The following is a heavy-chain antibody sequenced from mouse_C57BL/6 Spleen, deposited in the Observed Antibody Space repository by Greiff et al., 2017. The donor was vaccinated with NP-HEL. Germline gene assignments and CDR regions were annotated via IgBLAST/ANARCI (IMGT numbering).Heavy chain of an antibody. D-gene: IGHD1-1*01. V-gene: IGHV5-17*01. CDR2: ISSGSSTI. CDR3: ARAYYGFLMDY. Sequence: EVQVVESGGGLVKPGGSLKLSCAASGFTFSDYGMHWVRQAPEKGLEWVAYISSGSSTIYYADTVKGRFTISRDNAKNTLFLQMTSLRSEDTAMYYCARAYYGFLMDYWGQGTSVTVSS. J-gene: IGHJ4*01. CDR1: GFTFSDYG.